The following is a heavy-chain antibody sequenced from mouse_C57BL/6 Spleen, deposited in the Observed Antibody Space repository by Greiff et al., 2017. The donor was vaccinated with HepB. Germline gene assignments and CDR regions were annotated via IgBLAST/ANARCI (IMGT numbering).Heavy chain of an antibody. Sequence: QVQLQQPGAELVKPGASVKLSCKASGYTFTSYWMQWVKQRPGQGLEWIGEIDPSDSYTNYNQKFKGKATLTVDTSSSTSYMQLSSLTSEDSAVYYCARHDYGSYYAMDYWGQGTSVTVSS. J-gene: IGHJ4*01. CDR3: ARHDYGSYYAMDY. D-gene: IGHD1-1*01. CDR2: IDPSDSYT. V-gene: IGHV1-50*01. CDR1: GYTFTSYW.